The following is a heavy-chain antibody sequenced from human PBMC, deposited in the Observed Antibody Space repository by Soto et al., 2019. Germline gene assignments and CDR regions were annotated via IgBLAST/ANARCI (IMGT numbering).Heavy chain of an antibody. CDR3: ARAHSGSYYYYYGMDV. CDR1: GGSISSYY. CDR2: IYYSGST. D-gene: IGHD1-26*01. Sequence: SETLSLTCTVSGGSISSYYWSWIRQPPGKGLEWIGYIYYSGSTNYNPSLKSRVTISVDTSKNQFSLKLSSVTAADTAVYYCARAHSGSYYYYYGMDVWGHGTTVTVSS. V-gene: IGHV4-59*01. J-gene: IGHJ6*02.